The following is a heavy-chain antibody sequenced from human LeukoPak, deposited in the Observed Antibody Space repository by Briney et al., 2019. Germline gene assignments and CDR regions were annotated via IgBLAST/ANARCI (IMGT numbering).Heavy chain of an antibody. Sequence: PGGSLRLSCAASGFTFSSYWMSWVRQAPGKGLEWVANIKQDGSEKYYVDSVKGRFTISRDNAKNSLYLQMNSLRAEDTAVYYCARVGGFSLVQYYFDYWGQGTLVTVSS. CDR1: GFTFSSYW. CDR3: ARVGGFSLVQYYFDY. CDR2: IKQDGSEK. D-gene: IGHD3-16*01. J-gene: IGHJ4*02. V-gene: IGHV3-7*01.